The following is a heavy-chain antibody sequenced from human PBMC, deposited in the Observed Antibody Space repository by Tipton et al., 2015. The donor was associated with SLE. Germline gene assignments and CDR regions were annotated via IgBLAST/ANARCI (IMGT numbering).Heavy chain of an antibody. V-gene: IGHV3-7*01. CDR3: AKELSSGYDPCFAY. D-gene: IGHD5-12*01. Sequence: SLRLSCAASEFPFNTYWMNWVRQAPGKGLEWVANIKQDGSEDYYVDSVKGRFIISRDNAKNSLYLQMNSLRAEDTAVYDCAKELSSGYDPCFAYWGQGTLGTVSS. J-gene: IGHJ4*02. CDR2: IKQDGSED. CDR1: EFPFNTYW.